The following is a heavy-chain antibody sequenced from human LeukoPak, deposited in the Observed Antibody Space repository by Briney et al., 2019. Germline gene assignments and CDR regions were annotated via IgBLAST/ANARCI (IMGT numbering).Heavy chain of an antibody. CDR1: GYTFGDYG. J-gene: IGHJ4*02. CDR2: TNRRGDIT. D-gene: IGHD1-7*01. CDR3: ARKGLGGELGGFDS. Sequence: GGSLRLSCAASGYTFGDYGRSWVRQVPGKGLEWVSVTNRRGDITGYADFVKGRFTISGDNAKNSLYLRMNSLRAEDTALYHCARKGLGGELGGFDSWGQGTLVTVSS. V-gene: IGHV3-20*01.